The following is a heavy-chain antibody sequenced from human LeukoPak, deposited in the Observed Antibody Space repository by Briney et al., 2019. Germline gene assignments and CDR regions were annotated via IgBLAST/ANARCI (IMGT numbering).Heavy chain of an antibody. Sequence: GASVKVSCKASGYTFTSYGISWVRQAPGQGLEWMGGIIPIFGTANYAQKFRGRVTITTDESTSTAYMELSSLRSEDTAVYYCARQGDGYNSFDPWGQGTLVTVSS. D-gene: IGHD5-24*01. CDR1: GYTFTSYG. CDR2: IIPIFGTA. J-gene: IGHJ5*02. CDR3: ARQGDGYNSFDP. V-gene: IGHV1-69*05.